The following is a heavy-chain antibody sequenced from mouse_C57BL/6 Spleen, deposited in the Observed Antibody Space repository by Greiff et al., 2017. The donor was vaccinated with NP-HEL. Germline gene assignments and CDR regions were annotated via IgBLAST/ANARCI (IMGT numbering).Heavy chain of an antibody. CDR2: IDPEDGDT. CDR3: TRTTVVATGNYFDY. D-gene: IGHD1-1*01. CDR1: GFNIKDYY. V-gene: IGHV14-1*01. J-gene: IGHJ2*01. Sequence: EVKVEESGAELVRPGASVKLSCTASGFNIKDYYMHWVKQRPEQGLEWIGRIDPEDGDTEYAPKFQGKATMTADTSSNTAYLQLSSLTSEDTAVYYCTRTTVVATGNYFDYWGQGTTLTVSS.